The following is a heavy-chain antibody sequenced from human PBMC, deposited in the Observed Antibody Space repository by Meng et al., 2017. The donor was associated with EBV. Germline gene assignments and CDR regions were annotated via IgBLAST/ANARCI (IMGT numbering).Heavy chain of an antibody. CDR2: INNVNGDT. CDR3: ARESSGSGWSFDI. J-gene: IGHJ4*02. Sequence: QVQVVQSGGEVKKPXXSVKVSCKTSGYMFANYGIHWVRRAPGHGLEWLGWINNVNGDTNYAQKFQDRVTMTTDTSTTTVTMELRSLRYDDTAEYYCARESSGSGWSFDIWGQGTLVTVSS. V-gene: IGHV1-18*01. CDR1: GYMFANYG. D-gene: IGHD6-19*01.